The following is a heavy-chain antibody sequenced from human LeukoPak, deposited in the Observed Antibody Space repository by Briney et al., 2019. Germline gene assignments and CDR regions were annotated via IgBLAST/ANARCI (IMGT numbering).Heavy chain of an antibody. V-gene: IGHV4-39*07. CDR1: GGSISNYY. Sequence: PSETLSLTCTVSGGSISNYYWGWIRQPPGKGLEWIGSIYYSGSTYYNPSLKSRVTISVDTSKNQFSLKLSSVTAADTAVYYCARDANWFDPWGQGTLVTVSS. J-gene: IGHJ5*02. CDR2: IYYSGST. CDR3: ARDANWFDP.